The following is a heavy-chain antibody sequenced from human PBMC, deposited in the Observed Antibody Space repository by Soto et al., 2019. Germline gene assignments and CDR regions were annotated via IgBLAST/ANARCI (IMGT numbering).Heavy chain of an antibody. CDR3: ASERSAQYFDF. CDR1: GGTFSSHG. CDR2: IIPTFGTP. Sequence: QVQLVQSGTVVQRRGSSVKVSCQASGGTFSSHGMAWVRQAPGQGLEWMGGIIPTFGTPTYAPKFQGRLTITEDKSTNTAYMELSSLRSEDTGVYYCASERSAQYFDFWGQGTLITVSS. D-gene: IGHD1-26*01. V-gene: IGHV1-69*06. J-gene: IGHJ4*02.